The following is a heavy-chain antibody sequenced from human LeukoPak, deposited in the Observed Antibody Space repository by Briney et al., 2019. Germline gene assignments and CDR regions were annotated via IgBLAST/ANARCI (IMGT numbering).Heavy chain of an antibody. CDR3: ARHVGEYYDFWSGYYSFDP. V-gene: IGHV4-34*01. Sequence: SETLSLTCAVYGGSFSGYYWSWIRQPPGKGLEWIGEINHSGSTNYNPSLKSRVTISVDTSKNQFSLKLSSVTAADTAVYYCARHVGEYYDFWSGYYSFDPWGQGTLVTVSS. CDR1: GGSFSGYY. D-gene: IGHD3-3*01. CDR2: INHSGST. J-gene: IGHJ5*02.